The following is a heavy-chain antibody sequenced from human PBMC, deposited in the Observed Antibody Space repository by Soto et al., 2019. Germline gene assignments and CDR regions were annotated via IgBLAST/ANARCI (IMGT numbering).Heavy chain of an antibody. CDR1: GGSISSYY. D-gene: IGHD5-18*01. CDR2: IYYSGST. Sequence: PSETLSLTCTVSGGSISSYYWSWIRQPPGKGLEWIGYIYYSGSTNYNPSLKSRVTISVDTSKNQFSLKLSSVTAADTAVYYCAGGRAMAPAGWGQGTLVTVSS. CDR3: AGGRAMAPAG. V-gene: IGHV4-59*01. J-gene: IGHJ4*02.